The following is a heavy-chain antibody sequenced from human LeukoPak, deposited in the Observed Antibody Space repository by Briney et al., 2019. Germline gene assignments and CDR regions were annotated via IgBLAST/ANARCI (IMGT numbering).Heavy chain of an antibody. CDR1: GFTFSSYA. CDR2: ISGSRITT. V-gene: IGHV3-23*01. D-gene: IGHD2-21*02. J-gene: IGHJ3*02. CDR3: AKALVVVTAISDAFDI. Sequence: GGSLRLSCAASGFTFSSYAMSWVRQPPGKGLEWVSHISGSRITTYYADSVKGRFTISRDNSKNTLYLQMNSLRAEDTAVYYCAKALVVVTAISDAFDIWGQGTMVTVSS.